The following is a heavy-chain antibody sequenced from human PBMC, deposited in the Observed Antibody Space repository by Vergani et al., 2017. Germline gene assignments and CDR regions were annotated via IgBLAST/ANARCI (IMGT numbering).Heavy chain of an antibody. Sequence: EVQLVESGGGIVKPGGSLRLSCVASGFSFRNAWMNWVRRTPGKGLEWVGRIKSTFDRGTTDYAAAVKGRFTISRDDSKNTLFLQMNDLKTEDIGVYYCTTDPRSCGDGSCYWLRDHHYYGMDVWGQGTTVTVSS. CDR2: IKSTFDRGTT. J-gene: IGHJ6*02. CDR1: GFSFRNAW. V-gene: IGHV3-15*07. D-gene: IGHD2-21*01. CDR3: TTDPRSCGDGSCYWLRDHHYYGMDV.